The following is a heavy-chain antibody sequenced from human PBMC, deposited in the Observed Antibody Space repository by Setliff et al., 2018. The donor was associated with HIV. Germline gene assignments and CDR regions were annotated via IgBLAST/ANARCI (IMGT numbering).Heavy chain of an antibody. CDR3: ARTRGYTYGYIDS. J-gene: IGHJ4*02. V-gene: IGHV4-34*01. Sequence: PSETLSLTCAVYGASFSGYYCNWIRQTPGKGLEWIGDINHSGSANYNPSLRGRVTISIDTSKNQFSLKVTSVTAADAAVYYCARTRGYTYGYIDSWAQGTLVTVSS. D-gene: IGHD5-18*01. CDR1: GASFSGYY. CDR2: INHSGSA.